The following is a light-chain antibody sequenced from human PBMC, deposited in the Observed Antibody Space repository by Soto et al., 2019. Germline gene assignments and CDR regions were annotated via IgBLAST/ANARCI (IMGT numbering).Light chain of an antibody. CDR2: RIS. J-gene: IGKJ1*01. V-gene: IGKV3-20*01. CDR1: QSVGRNY. Sequence: EIVLTQSPGILSLSPGERATLSCRASQSVGRNYLAWYQQKPGQAPRLLIHRISTRATGIPDRFSGSGFATDFTLTISRLEPEDFAVYYCQQYDNAPQTFGQGTKVDIK. CDR3: QQYDNAPQT.